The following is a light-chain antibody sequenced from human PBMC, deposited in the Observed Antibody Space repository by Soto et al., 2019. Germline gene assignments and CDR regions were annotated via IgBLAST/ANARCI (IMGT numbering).Light chain of an antibody. CDR3: QQRFDWPNS. V-gene: IGKV3-11*01. CDR2: DIS. CDR1: QSVSIY. J-gene: IGKJ4*01. Sequence: EIVLTQSPATLSLSPGERATLSCRASQSVSIYLAWYQQRPGQTPLLLIYDISTRAAGIPARFSGSVIRPGYTLTISNIEPEDSAVYYCQQRFDWPNSFGGGTKVQI.